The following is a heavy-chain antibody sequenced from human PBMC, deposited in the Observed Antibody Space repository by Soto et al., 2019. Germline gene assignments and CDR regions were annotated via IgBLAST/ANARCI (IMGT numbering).Heavy chain of an antibody. CDR1: GFTFSSYA. J-gene: IGHJ6*02. Sequence: GGSLRLSCAASGFTFSSYAMSWVRQAPGRGLEWVSAISGSGGSTYYADSVKGRFTISRDNSKNTLYLQMNSLRAEDTAVYYCAKDLLAVAATYYYYGMDVWGQGTTVTVSS. CDR2: ISGSGGST. V-gene: IGHV3-23*01. D-gene: IGHD6-19*01. CDR3: AKDLLAVAATYYYYGMDV.